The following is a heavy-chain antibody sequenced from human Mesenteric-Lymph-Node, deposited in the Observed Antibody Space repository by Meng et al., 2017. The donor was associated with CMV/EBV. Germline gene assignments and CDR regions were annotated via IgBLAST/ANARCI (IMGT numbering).Heavy chain of an antibody. CDR1: SFSGYY. J-gene: IGHJ2*01. Sequence: SFSGYYWSWIRQPPGKGLEWIGEINHSGSTNYNPSLKSRVTISVDTSKNQFSLKLSSVTAADTAVYYCAREPLGYSGYDYRGWHFDLWGRGTLVTVSS. CDR2: INHSGST. CDR3: AREPLGYSGYDYRGWHFDL. V-gene: IGHV4-34*01. D-gene: IGHD5-12*01.